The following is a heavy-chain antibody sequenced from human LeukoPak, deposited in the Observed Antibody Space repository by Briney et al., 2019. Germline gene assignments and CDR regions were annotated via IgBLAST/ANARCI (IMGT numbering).Heavy chain of an antibody. CDR2: IWYDGSNK. Sequence: GRSLRLSCAASGFTFSSYGMHWVRQAPGKGLEWVAVIWYDGSNKYYADSVKGRFTISRDNSKNTMYLQMNSLRAEDTAVYYCARAGLDYYDSSGSWFDPWGQGTLVTVSS. CDR3: ARAGLDYYDSSGSWFDP. CDR1: GFTFSSYG. J-gene: IGHJ5*02. V-gene: IGHV3-33*01. D-gene: IGHD3-22*01.